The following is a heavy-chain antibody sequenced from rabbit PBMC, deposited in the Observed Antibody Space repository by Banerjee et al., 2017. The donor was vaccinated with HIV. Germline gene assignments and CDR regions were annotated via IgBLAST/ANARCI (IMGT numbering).Heavy chain of an antibody. CDR1: GFDFSSNV. J-gene: IGHJ4*01. CDR2: IDNGDGST. V-gene: IGHV1S47*01. D-gene: IGHD4-1*01. CDR3: ARDLAGVIGWNFNL. Sequence: QEQLEESGGDLVKPEGSLTLTCTASGFDFSSNVMRWVRQAPGKRPEWIACIDNGDGSTYYANWVNGRFTISRSTSLNTVTLQMTSLTAADTATYFCARDLAGVIGWNFNLWGPGTLVTVS.